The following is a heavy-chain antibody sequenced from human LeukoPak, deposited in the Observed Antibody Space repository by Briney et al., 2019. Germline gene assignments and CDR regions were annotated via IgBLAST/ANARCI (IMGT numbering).Heavy chain of an antibody. CDR2: IYYIGST. V-gene: IGHV4-59*01. D-gene: IGHD6-19*01. J-gene: IGHJ4*02. CDR1: GCSINSYY. CDR3: ASSRSSSGRPLIAY. Sequence: SETLSLTCTVSGCSINSYYWSWIRQPPGKGLEWVGYIYYIGSTNYKPSLKRGVSITVDTSKNHFSLKVSSVTAADTAVYYWASSRSSSGRPLIAYWGQGALVTVSS.